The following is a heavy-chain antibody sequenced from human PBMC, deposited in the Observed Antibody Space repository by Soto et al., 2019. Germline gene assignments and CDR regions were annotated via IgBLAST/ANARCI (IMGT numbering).Heavy chain of an antibody. J-gene: IGHJ4*02. CDR1: GFSFSDHY. D-gene: IGHD6-13*01. CDR3: ATYIPSSKWSGFDS. Sequence: EVQLVESGGGLVQPGGSLRLSCAASGFSFSDHYMDWVRQAPGKGLEWVGRTRNKAYSYTTEYAASLRGRFTISRDDSKDSLYLQMNSLKTEDTAVYYCATYIPSSKWSGFDSWGQGTRVTASS. V-gene: IGHV3-72*01. CDR2: TRNKAYSYTT.